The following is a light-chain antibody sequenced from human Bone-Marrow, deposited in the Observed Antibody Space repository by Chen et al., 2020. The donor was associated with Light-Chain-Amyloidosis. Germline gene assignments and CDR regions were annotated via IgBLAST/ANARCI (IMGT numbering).Light chain of an antibody. CDR2: IDT. CDR1: DLPTKY. Sequence: SYELTQPPSVSVSPGQTARITCSGDDLPTKYAYWYQQKPGQAPVLVIHIDTERPSGISERFFGSSSGTTATLTISGVQAEDEADYHCQSADSSGTYEVIFGGGTKLTVL. J-gene: IGLJ2*01. CDR3: QSADSSGTYEVI. V-gene: IGLV3-25*03.